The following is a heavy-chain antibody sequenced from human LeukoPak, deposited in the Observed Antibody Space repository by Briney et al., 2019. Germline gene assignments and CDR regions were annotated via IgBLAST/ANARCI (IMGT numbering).Heavy chain of an antibody. V-gene: IGHV1-46*01. J-gene: IGHJ6*03. CDR3: AVSTVPTALYYYYYYMDV. D-gene: IGHD4-11*01. CDR1: GYTFTSYY. CDR2: INPSGGST. Sequence: ASVKVSCKASGYTFTSYYMHWLRQAPGQGLEWMGIINPSGGSTSYAQKFQGRVTMTRDTSTSTVYMELSSLRSEDTAVYYCAVSTVPTALYYYYYYMDVWGKGTTVTVSS.